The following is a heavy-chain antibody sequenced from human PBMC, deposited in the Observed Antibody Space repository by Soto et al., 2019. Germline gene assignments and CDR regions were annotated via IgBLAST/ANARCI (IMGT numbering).Heavy chain of an antibody. CDR2: IKSKAERVTT. J-gene: IGHJ4*02. D-gene: IGHD4-17*01. CDR1: GFTFSNAW. Sequence: EVQLVESGGGMEKPAGSLRLSCAASGFTFSNAWMSWVRQVPGKGLEWVGRIKSKAERVTTDYAAPVKGRFTISRDDSKNTLYLQMNSLKTEATAVSYCTTELDLAYGAEGVNHFWGQGTLVTVSS. CDR3: TTELDLAYGAEGVNHF. V-gene: IGHV3-15*01.